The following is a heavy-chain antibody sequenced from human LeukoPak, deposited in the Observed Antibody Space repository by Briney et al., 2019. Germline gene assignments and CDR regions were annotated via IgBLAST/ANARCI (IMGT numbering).Heavy chain of an antibody. CDR3: AREPLPSVLLWFGKTYYGMDV. D-gene: IGHD3-10*01. CDR2: ISAYNGNT. J-gene: IGHJ6*02. V-gene: IGHV1-18*01. Sequence: GASVKVSCKASGYTFTSYGISWVRQAPGQGLEWMGWISAYNGNTNYAQKLQGRVTMTTDTSTSTAYMELRSLRSEDTAVYYCAREPLPSVLLWFGKTYYGMDVWGQGTTVTVSS. CDR1: GYTFTSYG.